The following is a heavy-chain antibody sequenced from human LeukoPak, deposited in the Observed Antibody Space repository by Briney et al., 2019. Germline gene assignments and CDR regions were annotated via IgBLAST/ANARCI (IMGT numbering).Heavy chain of an antibody. D-gene: IGHD3-10*01. CDR2: ITPMFGTA. J-gene: IGHJ6*04. CDR3: ARAGLWFGELLSQYYYYYGMDV. V-gene: IGHV1-69*13. CDR1: GGTFSSCA. Sequence: ASVKVSCKASGGTFSSCAISWVRQAPGQGLEWMGDITPMFGTADNAQKFQGRVTLTADESMSTAYMELSSLRSEDTAVYYCARAGLWFGELLSQYYYYYGMDVWGKGTTVTVSS.